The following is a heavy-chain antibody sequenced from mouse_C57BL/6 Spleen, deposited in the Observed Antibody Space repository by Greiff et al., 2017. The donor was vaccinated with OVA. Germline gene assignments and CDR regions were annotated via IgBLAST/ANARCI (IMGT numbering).Heavy chain of an antibody. CDR3: TSGGGARWLLTTTHVFDY. V-gene: IGHV1-15*01. CDR1: GYTFTDYE. Sequence: QVHVKQSGAELVRPGASVTLSCKASGYTFTDYEMHWVQQTPVHGLDWIGALDPETGGTAYNQQFKGKAILTADKYSSTAFMELRSRTSEDSAVYYCTSGGGARWLLTTTHVFDYWGQGTTLTVSS. CDR2: LDPETGGT. J-gene: IGHJ2*01. D-gene: IGHD2-3*01.